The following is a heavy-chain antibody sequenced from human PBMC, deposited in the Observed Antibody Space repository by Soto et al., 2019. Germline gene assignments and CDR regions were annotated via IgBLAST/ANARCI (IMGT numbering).Heavy chain of an antibody. CDR1: GGTFSSYA. V-gene: IGHV1-69*13. CDR3: AKDGAYGSAYYFDY. Sequence: AASVKVSCKASGGTFSSYAISWVRQAPGQGLEWMGGIIPIFGTANYAQKFQGRVTITADESTSTAYMELSSLRSEDTAVYYCAKDGAYGSAYYFDYWGQGTLVTVSS. CDR2: IIPIFGTA. J-gene: IGHJ4*02. D-gene: IGHD3-10*01.